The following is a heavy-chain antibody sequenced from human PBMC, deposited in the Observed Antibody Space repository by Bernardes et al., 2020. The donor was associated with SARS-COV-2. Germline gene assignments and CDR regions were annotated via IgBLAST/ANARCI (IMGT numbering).Heavy chain of an antibody. CDR2: IYSSGST. CDR3: ARDISSGWGYNWFDP. CDR1: GGCISGYF. J-gene: IGHJ5*02. Sequence: SETLSLTCTVSGGCISGYFWSWIRQPAGKGLEWIGRIYSSGSTNYNPSLKSRVTMSVDTSKNHLSLKLSSLTAADTAVYYCARDISSGWGYNWFDPWGQGTLVTVSS. V-gene: IGHV4-4*07. D-gene: IGHD6-19*01.